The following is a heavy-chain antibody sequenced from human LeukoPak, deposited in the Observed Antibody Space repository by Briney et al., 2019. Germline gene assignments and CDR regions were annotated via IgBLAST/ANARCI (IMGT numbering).Heavy chain of an antibody. Sequence: QSGGSLRLSCAASGFTFSSYAMYWVRQAPGKGLEYVSAISSNGGSTYYANSVKGRFTISRDNSKNTLYLQMGSLRAEDMAVYYCARVNDWRRYFDLWGRGTLVTVSS. J-gene: IGHJ2*01. V-gene: IGHV3-64*01. CDR3: ARVNDWRRYFDL. D-gene: IGHD3-9*01. CDR2: ISSNGGST. CDR1: GFTFSSYA.